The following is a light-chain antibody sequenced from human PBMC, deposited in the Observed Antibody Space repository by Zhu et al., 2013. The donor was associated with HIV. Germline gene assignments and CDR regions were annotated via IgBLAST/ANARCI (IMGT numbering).Light chain of an antibody. CDR1: QTVSSNF. CDR2: GAS. Sequence: DIVLTQSPGTLSLSPGERATLSCRASQTVSSNFLAWYHQIPGQAPRLLIYGASNRATGIPDRFSGSGSGTDFTLSISRLEPEDFAVYYCQQYDRSPLTFGGGPRWKSN. J-gene: IGKJ4*01. CDR3: QQYDRSPLT. V-gene: IGKV3-20*01.